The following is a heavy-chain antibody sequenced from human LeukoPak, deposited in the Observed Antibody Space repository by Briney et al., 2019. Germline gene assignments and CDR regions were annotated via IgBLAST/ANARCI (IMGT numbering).Heavy chain of an antibody. J-gene: IGHJ3*02. V-gene: IGHV3-48*03. Sequence: PGGSLRLSCAISGFTFSSYEMNWVRQAPGKGLEWVSYISPSGSTIYYTDSVKGRFTISTDNAKNSLYLQMNSLRAEDTAVYYCGRGGYCSGGTCYRFNAFDIWGQGTTVTVSS. D-gene: IGHD2-15*01. CDR3: GRGGYCSGGTCYRFNAFDI. CDR2: ISPSGSTI. CDR1: GFTFSSYE.